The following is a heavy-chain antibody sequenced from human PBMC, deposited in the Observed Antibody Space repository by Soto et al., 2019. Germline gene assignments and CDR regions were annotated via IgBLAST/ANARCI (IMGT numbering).Heavy chain of an antibody. CDR3: ARGPTGWYGYDY. CDR1: GFTFRSSW. CDR2: INGDATTK. J-gene: IGHJ4*02. Sequence: EVQLVESGGGLVQPGGSLRLSGVASGFTFRSSWMHWVRQAPGKGLVWVSRINGDATTKNYAEYAKGRFTIARDNAENTLYLQMDSLTAEDTAVYYCARGPTGWYGYDYWGQGTLLTVSS. V-gene: IGHV3-74*01. D-gene: IGHD6-19*01.